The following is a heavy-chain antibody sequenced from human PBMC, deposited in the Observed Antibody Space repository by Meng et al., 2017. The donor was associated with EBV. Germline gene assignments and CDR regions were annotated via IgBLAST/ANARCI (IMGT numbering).Heavy chain of an antibody. CDR3: ARGPYYYDSSGYYYGEFDP. J-gene: IGHJ5*02. D-gene: IGHD3-22*01. CDR2: MNPNSGNT. CDR1: GYTFSRYD. Sequence: QVQLGQSGAEVKKPGASVKVSCKASGYTFSRYDINWVRQATGQGLEWMGWMNPNSGNTGYAQKFQGRVTMTRNTSISTAYMELSSLRSEDTAVYYCARGPYYYDSSGYYYGEFDPWGQGTLVTVSS. V-gene: IGHV1-8*01.